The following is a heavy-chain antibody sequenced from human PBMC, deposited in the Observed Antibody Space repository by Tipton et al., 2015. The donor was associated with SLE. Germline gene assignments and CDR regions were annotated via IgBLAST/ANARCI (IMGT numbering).Heavy chain of an antibody. CDR2: IYTSGST. V-gene: IGHV4-61*02. CDR3: AREDFDWLSLRY. D-gene: IGHD3-9*01. J-gene: IGHJ4*02. CDR1: GGSISSGSYY. Sequence: TLSLTCTASGGSISSGSYYWSWIRQPAGRGLEWIGRIYTSGSTNYNPSLKSRVTISVDTSKNQFSLKLSSVTAADTAVYYCAREDFDWLSLRYWGQGTLVTVSS.